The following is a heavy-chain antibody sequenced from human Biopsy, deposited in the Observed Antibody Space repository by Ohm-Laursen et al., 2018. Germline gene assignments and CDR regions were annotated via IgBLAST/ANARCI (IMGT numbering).Heavy chain of an antibody. V-gene: IGHV3-30*18. D-gene: IGHD5-18*01. CDR3: AKDRYNYTPIGGFSMDV. CDR1: GFTFNNYG. CDR2: IFYDGSNT. Sequence: SLRLPCAATGFTFNNYGMQWVRQAPGKGLEWVAFIFYDGSNTYYADSVKGRFTIPRDNSRDTLYLQMSSLRAEDTAVYYCAKDRYNYTPIGGFSMDVWGQGTTVTVSS. J-gene: IGHJ6*02.